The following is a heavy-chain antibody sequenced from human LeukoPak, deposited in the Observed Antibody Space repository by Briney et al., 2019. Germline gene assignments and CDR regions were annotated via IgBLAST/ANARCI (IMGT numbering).Heavy chain of an antibody. CDR3: ARSGSSGWYGYYFDY. D-gene: IGHD6-19*01. J-gene: IGHJ4*02. V-gene: IGHV3-53*01. CDR1: GFTVSSNY. CDR2: IYSGGST. Sequence: GGSLRLSCAASGFTVSSNYMSWVRQAPGKGLEWVSVIYSGGSTYYADSVKGRFTISRDNSKNTLYLQMNSLRAEDTAVYYCARSGSSGWYGYYFDYWGQGTLVTVSS.